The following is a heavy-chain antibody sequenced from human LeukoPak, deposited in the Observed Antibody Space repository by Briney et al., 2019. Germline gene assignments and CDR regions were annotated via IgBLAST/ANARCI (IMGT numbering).Heavy chain of an antibody. CDR1: GGTFSSYA. CDR3: ARDPSSWWAFDI. Sequence: SVKVSCKASGGTFSSYAISWVRQAPGQGLEWMGRIISILGIANYAQKFQGRVTITADKSTSTAYMELSSLRSEDTAVYYCARDPSSWWAFDIWGQGTMVTVSS. D-gene: IGHD6-13*01. CDR2: IISILGIA. J-gene: IGHJ3*02. V-gene: IGHV1-69*04.